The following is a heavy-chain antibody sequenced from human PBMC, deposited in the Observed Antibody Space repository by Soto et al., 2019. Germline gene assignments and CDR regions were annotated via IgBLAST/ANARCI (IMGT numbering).Heavy chain of an antibody. D-gene: IGHD1-1*01. Sequence: GGSLRLSCAATGFTFGFNALSWVRQAPGKGLEWVSSISAGGVSTNYADSVRGRFTISRDNAKNSLYLQMNSLRAEDTAVYYCAKLQTSSPASWVVYYYYYGMDVWGQGTTVTVSS. V-gene: IGHV3-23*01. CDR2: ISAGGVST. CDR3: AKLQTSSPASWVVYYYYYGMDV. CDR1: GFTFGFNA. J-gene: IGHJ6*02.